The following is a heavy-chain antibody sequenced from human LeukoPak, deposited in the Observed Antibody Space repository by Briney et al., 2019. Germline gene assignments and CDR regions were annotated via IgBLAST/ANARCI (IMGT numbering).Heavy chain of an antibody. V-gene: IGHV4-39*07. Sequence: PSETLSLTCTVSGGSISSSSYYWGWIRQPPGKGLEWIGSIYYSGNTYYNPSLESRLTMSIDTSKNQFSLKLNSVTAADTAMYFCGFSEGDFWGQGALVTVSS. D-gene: IGHD6-25*01. CDR2: IYYSGNT. CDR1: GGSISSSSYY. CDR3: GFSEGDF. J-gene: IGHJ4*02.